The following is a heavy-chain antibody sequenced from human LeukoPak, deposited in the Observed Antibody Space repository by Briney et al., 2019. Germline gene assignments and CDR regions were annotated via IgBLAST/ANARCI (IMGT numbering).Heavy chain of an antibody. J-gene: IGHJ4*02. CDR3: ARARDYYDSSGYYFFDY. V-gene: IGHV1-69*05. Sequence: ASVKVSCKASGYTFTGYYMHWVRQAPGQGLEWMGGIIPIFGTANYAQKFQGRVTITTDESTSTAYMELSSLRSEDTAVYYCARARDYYDSSGYYFFDYWGQGTLVTVSS. CDR2: IIPIFGTA. D-gene: IGHD3-22*01. CDR1: GYTFTGYY.